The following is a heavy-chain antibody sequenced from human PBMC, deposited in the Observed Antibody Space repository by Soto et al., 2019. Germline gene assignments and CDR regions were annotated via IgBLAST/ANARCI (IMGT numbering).Heavy chain of an antibody. Sequence: PGESLKISCQGSGYSFTIYWISWVRQMPGKGLEWMGRIDPSDSYTNYSPSFQGHVTISADKSISTAYLQWSSLKASDTAMYYCARHXSVDSPAWDYYYYGMDVWGQGTTVTVSS. CDR2: IDPSDSYT. CDR1: GYSFTIYW. J-gene: IGHJ6*02. CDR3: ARHXSVDSPAWDYYYYGMDV. D-gene: IGHD3-9*01. V-gene: IGHV5-10-1*01.